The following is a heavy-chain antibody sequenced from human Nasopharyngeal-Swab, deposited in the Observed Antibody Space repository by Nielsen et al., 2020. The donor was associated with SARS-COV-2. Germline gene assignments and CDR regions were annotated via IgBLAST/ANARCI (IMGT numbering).Heavy chain of an antibody. J-gene: IGHJ4*02. CDR3: AREAGYCSGGSCYSGPFDY. V-gene: IGHV3-33*01. CDR2: IWYDGSNK. Sequence: VRQAPGKGLEWVAVIWYDGSNKYYADSVKGRFTISRDNSKNTLYLQMISLRAEDTAVYYCAREAGYCSGGSCYSGPFDYWGQGTLVTVLL. D-gene: IGHD2-15*01.